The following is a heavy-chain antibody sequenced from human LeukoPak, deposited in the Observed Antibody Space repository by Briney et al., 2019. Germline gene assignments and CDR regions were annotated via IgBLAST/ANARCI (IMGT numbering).Heavy chain of an antibody. CDR1: GFTFSNYW. CDR2: INIDGSYT. CDR3: ARDFDAGGTPGDDFDY. V-gene: IGHV3-74*01. Sequence: GGSLRLSCAASGFTFSNYWMHWVRQSPGKGPGWVARINIDGSYTSYADSVKGRFTISRDDAKNTLYLQMSSLIAEDTAVYYCARDFDAGGTPGDDFDYWGRGTLVTVSS. D-gene: IGHD4-23*01. J-gene: IGHJ4*02.